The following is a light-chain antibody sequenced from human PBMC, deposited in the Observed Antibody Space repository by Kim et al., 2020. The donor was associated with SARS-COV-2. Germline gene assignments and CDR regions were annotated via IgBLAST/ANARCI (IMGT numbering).Light chain of an antibody. CDR3: QQSYSIPLT. V-gene: IGKV1-39*01. J-gene: IGKJ4*01. Sequence: DIQMTQSPSSLSASVGDSVTITCRASQSISSYLNWYQQKPGKAPKRLIYAASSLQSGVPSRFSGSGSGTDFTLTISSLQPEDFATYYCQQSYSIPLTFGGGTKVDIK. CDR1: QSISSY. CDR2: AAS.